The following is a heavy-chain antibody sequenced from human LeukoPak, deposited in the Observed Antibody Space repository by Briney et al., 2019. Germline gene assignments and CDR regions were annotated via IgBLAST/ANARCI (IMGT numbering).Heavy chain of an antibody. Sequence: GASVKVSCKASEYTFTGYYMHWVRQAPGQGLEWMGWINPNSGGTNYAQKFQGRVTMTRDTSITTAYMELSRLRSDDTAVYYCARIPHIYDVVTAIPLNYWGQGTLVTVSS. CDR3: ARIPHIYDVVTAIPLNY. D-gene: IGHD2-21*02. CDR2: INPNSGGT. J-gene: IGHJ4*02. CDR1: EYTFTGYY. V-gene: IGHV1-2*02.